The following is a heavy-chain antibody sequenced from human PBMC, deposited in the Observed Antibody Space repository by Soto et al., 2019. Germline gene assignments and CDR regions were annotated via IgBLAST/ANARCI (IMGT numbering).Heavy chain of an antibody. Sequence: PGGSLRLSCAASGFTFSSYAMSWVRQAPGKGLEWVSAISGSGGSTYYADSVKGRFTISRDNSKNTLYLQMNSLRAEDTAVYYCAKVRNLGELSYPGYWGQGTLVTVSS. V-gene: IGHV3-23*01. CDR3: AKVRNLGELSYPGY. CDR1: GFTFSSYA. CDR2: ISGSGGST. D-gene: IGHD3-16*02. J-gene: IGHJ4*02.